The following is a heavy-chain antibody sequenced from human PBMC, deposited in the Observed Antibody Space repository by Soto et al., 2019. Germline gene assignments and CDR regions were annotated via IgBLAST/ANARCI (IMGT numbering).Heavy chain of an antibody. D-gene: IGHD1-26*01. CDR2: MNPNSGNT. Sequence: QVQLVQSGAEVKKPGASVKVSCKASGYTFTSYDINWVRQATGQGLEWMGWMNPNSGNTGYAQKVQGRXXLXRXXSMSTAYMELSSLRSEDTAVYYCARQRIVRNWFDPWGRGTLVTVSS. CDR1: GYTFTSYD. CDR3: ARQRIVRNWFDP. V-gene: IGHV1-8*01. J-gene: IGHJ5*02.